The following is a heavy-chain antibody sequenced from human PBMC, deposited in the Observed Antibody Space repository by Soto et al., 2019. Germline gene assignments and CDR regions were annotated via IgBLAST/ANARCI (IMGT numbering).Heavy chain of an antibody. V-gene: IGHV3-23*01. D-gene: IGHD6-6*01. CDR2: IGGGGGST. J-gene: IGHJ4*01. CDR3: AKERLARGADY. CDR1: GFAFANYA. Sequence: EVQLLDSGGDSVQPGGSLRLSCAASGFAFANYAMTWVRQASGKGLEWVSTIGGGGGSTYYADSVRGRFTISRDNSKNTVYLQMNSLRAEDTALYFCAKERLARGADYWGHGTLVTVSS.